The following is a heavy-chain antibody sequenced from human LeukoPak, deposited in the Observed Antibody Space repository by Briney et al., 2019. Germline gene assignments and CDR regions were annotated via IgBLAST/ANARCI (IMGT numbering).Heavy chain of an antibody. Sequence: SVKVSCKPSVYTFTTYSIIWVRQAPGQGLEWVGWISPSNGHTDYAQKLQDRVTMTTYPSTSTVYMELRSLRSDDTAVYYCAAYDFWSGYPLDPWGQGTLVTVSS. D-gene: IGHD3-3*01. CDR2: ISPSNGHT. CDR3: AAYDFWSGYPLDP. V-gene: IGHV1-18*01. J-gene: IGHJ5*02. CDR1: VYTFTTYS.